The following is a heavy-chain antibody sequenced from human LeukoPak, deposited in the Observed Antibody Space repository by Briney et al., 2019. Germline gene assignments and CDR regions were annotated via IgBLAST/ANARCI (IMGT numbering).Heavy chain of an antibody. CDR1: GFIFRNYG. CDR2: IWYEGQTK. V-gene: IGHV3-33*01. D-gene: IGHD6-19*01. CDR3: AREWGRIAVAGGPGY. Sequence: GGSLRLSCEASGFIFRNYGMHWVRQAPGKGLEWVALIWYEGQTKFYADSVKDRFAISRHNSGNTLFLQMSSLSVEDTAMYYCAREWGRIAVAGGPGYWGQGILVTVSS. J-gene: IGHJ4*02.